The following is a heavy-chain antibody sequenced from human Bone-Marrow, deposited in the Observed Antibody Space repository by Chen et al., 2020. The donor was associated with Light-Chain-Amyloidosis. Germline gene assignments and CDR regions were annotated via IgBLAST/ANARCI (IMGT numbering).Heavy chain of an antibody. J-gene: IGHJ4*02. Sequence: LQIYCKGYGYTFPNYWIGWVRQMPGKGLEWMGVIYPDDSDARCAASFEGEVTISEEKERKKEERKGRRRKEEQKERGDCAMRRDGYNFDYWGQGTLVTVSS. CDR1: GYTFPNYW. CDR2: IYPDDSDA. D-gene: IGHD5-12*01. V-gene: IGHV5-51*01. CDR3: AMRRDGYNFDY.